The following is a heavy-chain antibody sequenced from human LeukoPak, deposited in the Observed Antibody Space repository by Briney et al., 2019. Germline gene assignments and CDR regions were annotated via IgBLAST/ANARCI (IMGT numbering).Heavy chain of an antibody. D-gene: IGHD6-19*01. Sequence: GGSLRLSCAASGFTFSSYAMRWVRQAPGKGLEWVSGISGSGGSTYYADSVKGRFTISRDNSKNTLYLQMNSLRAEDTAVYYCAKDQAVAAEYDAFDIWGQGTMVTVSS. CDR3: AKDQAVAAEYDAFDI. V-gene: IGHV3-23*01. J-gene: IGHJ3*02. CDR1: GFTFSSYA. CDR2: ISGSGGST.